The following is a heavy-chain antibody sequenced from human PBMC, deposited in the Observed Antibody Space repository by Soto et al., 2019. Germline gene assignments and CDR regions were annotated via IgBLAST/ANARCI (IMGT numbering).Heavy chain of an antibody. J-gene: IGHJ6*02. Sequence: SVKVSCKASGGTFSSYAISWVRQAPGQGLEWMGGIIPIFGTANYAQKFQGRVTITADESTSTAYMELSSLRSEDTAVYYCARQLEYSGYDYNCSAIDVWGPAPTLTVS. CDR2: IIPIFGTA. V-gene: IGHV1-69*13. D-gene: IGHD5-12*01. CDR3: ARQLEYSGYDYNCSAIDV. CDR1: GGTFSSYA.